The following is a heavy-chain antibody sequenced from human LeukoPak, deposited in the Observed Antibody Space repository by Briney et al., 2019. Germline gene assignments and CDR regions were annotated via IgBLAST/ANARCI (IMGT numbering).Heavy chain of an antibody. Sequence: GGSLRLSCAASGFTFSSYSMNWVRQAPGKGLEWVSSISSSSSYIYYADSVKGRFTISRDNVKNSLYLQMNNLRAEDTAVYYCARGGELLRPADYWGQGTLVTVSS. CDR2: ISSSSSYI. D-gene: IGHD1-26*01. V-gene: IGHV3-21*01. CDR3: ARGGELLRPADY. CDR1: GFTFSSYS. J-gene: IGHJ4*02.